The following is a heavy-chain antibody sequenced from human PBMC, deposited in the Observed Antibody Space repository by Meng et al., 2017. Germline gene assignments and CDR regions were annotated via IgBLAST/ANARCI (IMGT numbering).Heavy chain of an antibody. Sequence: SETLSLTCAVYGGSFSGYYWSWIRQPPGKGLEWIGEINHSGSTNYNPSLKSRVTISVDTSKNQFSLKLSSVTAADTAVYYCARKSGPSRKISIAVAGPYYFDYWGQGTLVTGSS. CDR1: GGSFSGYY. D-gene: IGHD6-19*01. V-gene: IGHV4-34*01. CDR3: ARKSGPSRKISIAVAGPYYFDY. J-gene: IGHJ4*02. CDR2: INHSGST.